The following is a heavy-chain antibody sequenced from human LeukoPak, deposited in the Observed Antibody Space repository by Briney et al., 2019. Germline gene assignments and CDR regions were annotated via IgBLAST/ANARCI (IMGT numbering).Heavy chain of an antibody. CDR2: INPSGGST. V-gene: IGHV1-46*01. CDR1: GYTFTSYG. Sequence: ASVKVSCKASGYTFTSYGISWVRQAPGQGLEWMGIINPSGGSTTYAQKFQGRVTMTRDTSTSTVYMELSSLRSEDTAVYYCARGITMIRGVISVGAGIGSQPKRYYYYYYMDVWGKGTTVTISS. D-gene: IGHD3-10*01. CDR3: ARGITMIRGVISVGAGIGSQPKRYYYYYYMDV. J-gene: IGHJ6*03.